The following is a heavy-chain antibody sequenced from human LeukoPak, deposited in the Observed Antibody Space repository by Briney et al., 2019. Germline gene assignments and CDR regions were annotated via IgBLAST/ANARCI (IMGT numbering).Heavy chain of an antibody. Sequence: GASVKVSCKASGYTFTGYYMHWVRQTPGQGLEWMGWINPNSGGTNYAQKFQGRVTMTRDTSISTAYMELSRLRSDDTAVYYYAREEIIVGATTVNWFDPWGQGTLVTVSS. CDR1: GYTFTGYY. CDR2: INPNSGGT. CDR3: AREEIIVGATTVNWFDP. V-gene: IGHV1-2*02. J-gene: IGHJ5*02. D-gene: IGHD1-26*01.